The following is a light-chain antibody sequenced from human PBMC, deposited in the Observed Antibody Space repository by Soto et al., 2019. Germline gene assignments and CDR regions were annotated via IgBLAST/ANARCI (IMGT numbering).Light chain of an antibody. CDR2: SAS. J-gene: IGKJ1*01. V-gene: IGKV1-17*01. CDR3: QHYNSYSEA. Sequence: IQMTQSPSSLSASVGDRVTITCRASQGIRDDLGWYQQKPGKAPKLLIYSASSLQSGVPSRFSGSGSGTEFTLTISSLQPDDFATYYCQHYNSYSEAFGQGTKVDIK. CDR1: QGIRDD.